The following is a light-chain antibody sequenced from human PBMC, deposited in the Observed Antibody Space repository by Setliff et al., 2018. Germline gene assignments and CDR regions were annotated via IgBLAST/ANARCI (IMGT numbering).Light chain of an antibody. CDR2: DVS. CDR1: SSDIGAYDY. Sequence: QSALTQPASVSGSPGQSITIYCIGSSSDIGAYDYVAWYQQHPGKAPKLMIYDVSHRPSGVSHRFSASKSGNTASLTISGLQVEDEADYYCLSYAGSGTYVFGSGTKVTVL. V-gene: IGLV2-14*03. CDR3: LSYAGSGTYV. J-gene: IGLJ1*01.